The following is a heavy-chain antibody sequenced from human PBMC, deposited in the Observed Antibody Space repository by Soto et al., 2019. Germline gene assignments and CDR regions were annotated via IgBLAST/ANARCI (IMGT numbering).Heavy chain of an antibody. CDR3: SKGRASDCPGCTQDY. D-gene: IGHD2-21*02. CDR2: VSGSGVST. J-gene: IGHJ4*02. Sequence: EVQLLESGGGLAQPGGSLRLSCAASAFTFSSYAMSWVRQAPGKGLEWVSAVSGSGVSTYYADSVKGRFTISRDNSKNTLYLQMNSLSAEDTAVYYCSKGRASDCPGCTQDYWGQGTLVTVSS. V-gene: IGHV3-23*01. CDR1: AFTFSSYA.